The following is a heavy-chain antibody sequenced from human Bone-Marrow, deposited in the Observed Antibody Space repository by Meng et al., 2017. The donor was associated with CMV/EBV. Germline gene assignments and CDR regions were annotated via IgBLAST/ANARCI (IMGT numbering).Heavy chain of an antibody. CDR3: ARELWGSSFAYFDY. Sequence: GESLKISWAASGFTFSSYGMHWVRQAPGKGLEWVAFIRYDGSNKYYADSVKGRFTISRDNSKNTLYLQMNSLRAEDTAVYYCARELWGSSFAYFDYWGQGTLVTVSS. J-gene: IGHJ4*02. CDR1: GFTFSSYG. CDR2: IRYDGSNK. V-gene: IGHV3-30*02. D-gene: IGHD6-13*01.